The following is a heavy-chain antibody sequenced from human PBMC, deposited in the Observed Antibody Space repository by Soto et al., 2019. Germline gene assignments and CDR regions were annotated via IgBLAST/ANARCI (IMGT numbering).Heavy chain of an antibody. J-gene: IGHJ4*02. CDR3: ARVSTYYFDSSGSYTSDY. Sequence: PSETLSLTCTVSGASVGSGSFYWSWIRQPPGKGLEWIGYVFFSGSTNYNPSLKSRATISIDTSKNQSSLKLISVTAADTAVYYCARVSTYYFDSSGSYTSDYWGQGTLVTVYS. D-gene: IGHD3-22*01. CDR2: VFFSGST. V-gene: IGHV4-61*01. CDR1: GASVGSGSFY.